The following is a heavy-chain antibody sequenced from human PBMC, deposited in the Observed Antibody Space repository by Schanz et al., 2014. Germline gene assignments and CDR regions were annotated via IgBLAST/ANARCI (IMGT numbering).Heavy chain of an antibody. CDR3: ARGPSQGYSYGHNIGAYYYGMDV. J-gene: IGHJ6*02. V-gene: IGHV1-69*02. Sequence: QVHLVQSGAEVKKPGSSVKVSCTASGGTFSSYTISWIRQAPGQGLEWMGRIIPILGIANYAQKFQGRVTITADKSTSTASMELSSLRSEDTAVYYCARGPSQGYSYGHNIGAYYYGMDVWGQGTTVTVSS. CDR1: GGTFSSYT. D-gene: IGHD5-18*01. CDR2: IIPILGIA.